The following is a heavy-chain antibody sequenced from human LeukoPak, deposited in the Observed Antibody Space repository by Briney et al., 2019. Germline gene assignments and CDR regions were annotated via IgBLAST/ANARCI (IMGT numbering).Heavy chain of an antibody. CDR2: IYYSRST. V-gene: IGHV4-59*11. CDR3: ARVGATPSYYYFYYMDV. J-gene: IGHJ6*03. Sequence: SEALSLPCSGSGGSISSHYWSWIRQPPGKGLEGIGYIYYSRSTNYNPSLKSRVTISVDTSKNQFSLNLSSVTAADTAVYYCARVGATPSYYYFYYMDVWGKGTTVTVSS. CDR1: GGSISSHY. D-gene: IGHD1-26*01.